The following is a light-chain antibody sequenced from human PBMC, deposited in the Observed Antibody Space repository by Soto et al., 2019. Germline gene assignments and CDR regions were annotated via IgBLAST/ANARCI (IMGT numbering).Light chain of an antibody. Sequence: EIVLTQSPGTQSLSPGEKATLSCRASQSVSSSYLAWYQQKPGQAPRLLIYGASSRATGIPDRFSGSGSGTDFTLIISRLEPEDFAVYYCQQYGSSLMYTFVQGTKLEIK. J-gene: IGKJ2*01. CDR3: QQYGSSLMYT. CDR1: QSVSSSY. CDR2: GAS. V-gene: IGKV3-20*01.